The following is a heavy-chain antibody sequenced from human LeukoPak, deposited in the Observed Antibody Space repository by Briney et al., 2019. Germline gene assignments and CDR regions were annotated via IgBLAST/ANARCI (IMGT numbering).Heavy chain of an antibody. CDR1: GGTFSSYA. CDR2: ISAYNGNT. V-gene: IGHV1-18*01. D-gene: IGHD6-13*01. J-gene: IGHJ6*03. Sequence: ASVKVSCKASGGTFSSYAISWVRQAPGQGLEWMGWISAYNGNTNYAQKLQGRVTMTTDTSTSTAYMELRSLRSDDTAVYYCARGVQQLVLGDYYYYYMDVWGKGTTVTVSS. CDR3: ARGVQQLVLGDYYYYYMDV.